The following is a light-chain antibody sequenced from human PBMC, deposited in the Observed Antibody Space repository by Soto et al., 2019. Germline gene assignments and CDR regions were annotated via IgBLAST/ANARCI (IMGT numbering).Light chain of an antibody. Sequence: VLTQPASATGTDLQRVTITSTGSSSNIGSNYVYWYQQFPGSAPKLLIYRNDQRPSGVPDRFSGSKSGTSASLAISGPRSEEEADYYCAAWDDSLSAVVFGGGTKVTVL. V-gene: IGLV1-47*01. CDR2: RND. CDR3: AAWDDSLSAVV. CDR1: SSNIGSNY. J-gene: IGLJ2*01.